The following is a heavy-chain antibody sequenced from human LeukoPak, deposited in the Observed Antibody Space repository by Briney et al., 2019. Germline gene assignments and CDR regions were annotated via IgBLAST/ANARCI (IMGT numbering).Heavy chain of an antibody. CDR1: GFTVSSNY. V-gene: IGHV3-66*01. D-gene: IGHD6-6*01. J-gene: IGHJ4*02. CDR2: IYSGGST. Sequence: GGSLRLSCAASGFTVSSNYMSWVRQAPGKGLEWVSVIYSGGSTYYADSVKGRFTISRDNSENTLYLQMNSLRAEDTAVYYCASVRQTSYFDYWGQGTLVTVSS. CDR3: ASVRQTSYFDY.